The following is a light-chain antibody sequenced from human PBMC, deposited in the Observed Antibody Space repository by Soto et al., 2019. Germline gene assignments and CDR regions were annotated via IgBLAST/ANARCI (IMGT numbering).Light chain of an antibody. V-gene: IGKV1-5*01. CDR1: QSISSW. CDR2: DAS. Sequence: DIQMTQSPSTLSASVGDRVTITCRASQSISSWLAWYQQKPGKAPKLLIYDASSLESGVPSRFSGSRSATEFTLTISRLQPEDFATYYCQQYNNCWTFGQGTKVDI. CDR3: QQYNNCWT. J-gene: IGKJ1*01.